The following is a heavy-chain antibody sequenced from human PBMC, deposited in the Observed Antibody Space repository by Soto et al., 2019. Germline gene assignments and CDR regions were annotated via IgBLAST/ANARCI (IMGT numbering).Heavy chain of an antibody. CDR2: IWYDGSNK. CDR1: GFTFSSYG. V-gene: IGHV3-33*01. J-gene: IGHJ6*03. Sequence: GGSLRLSCAASGFTFSSYGMHWVRQAPGKGLEWVAVIWYDGSNKYYADSVKGRFTISRDNSKNTLYLQMNSLRAEDTAVYYCARGEPRHNYYYYMDVWGKGITVTVSS. D-gene: IGHD3-16*01. CDR3: ARGEPRHNYYYYMDV.